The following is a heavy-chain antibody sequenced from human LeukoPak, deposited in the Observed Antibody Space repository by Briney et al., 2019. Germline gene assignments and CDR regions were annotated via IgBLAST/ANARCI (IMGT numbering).Heavy chain of an antibody. CDR3: GRGHWGLDY. CDR1: GFTFSDYY. CDR2: ISSSGNTI. Sequence: PGGSLRLSCAASGFTFSDYYMNWIRQAPGKGLEWVSYISSSGNTIYYADSVKGRFTISRDNAKSSLYLQMNSLRAEDTAVYYCGRGHWGLDYWGQGALVTVSS. V-gene: IGHV3-11*04. D-gene: IGHD7-27*01. J-gene: IGHJ4*02.